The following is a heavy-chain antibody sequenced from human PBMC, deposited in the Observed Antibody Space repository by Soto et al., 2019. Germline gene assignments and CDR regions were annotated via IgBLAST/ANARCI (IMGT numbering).Heavy chain of an antibody. CDR3: ARVPFPVFCDSSGSQISVGH. D-gene: IGHD3-22*01. CDR2: ISYDGSTK. J-gene: IGHJ4*02. V-gene: IGHV3-30-3*01. Sequence: DLVESGGGVVQPGRSHRLSCVVSAASGYTFRNYAIHLVRQAPGKGLEWVAVISYDGSTKYYADSVRGRFTISRDNSKNTLYLHMNSLRAEDTGVYYCARVPFPVFCDSSGSQISVGHWGQGTLVPVSS. CDR1: GYTFRNYA.